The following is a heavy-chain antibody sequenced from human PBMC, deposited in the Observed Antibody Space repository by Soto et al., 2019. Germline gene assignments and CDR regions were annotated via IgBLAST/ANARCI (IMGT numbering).Heavy chain of an antibody. CDR3: ARVSNDFSGNGAFDF. CDR1: GGSLSGYF. J-gene: IGHJ4*02. CDR2: IYYTGTT. D-gene: IGHD4-4*01. Sequence: SETLSLTCTVSGGSLSGYFWIWIRQSPDKGLEWIGYIYYTGTTNYNPSLTSRVTISLDTSKNQFSLDLSSVTAADTAMFYCARVSNDFSGNGAFDFWGPGILVTV. V-gene: IGHV4-59*01.